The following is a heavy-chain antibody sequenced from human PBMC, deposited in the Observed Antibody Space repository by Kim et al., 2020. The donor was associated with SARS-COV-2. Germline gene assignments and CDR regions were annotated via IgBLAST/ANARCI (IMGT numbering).Heavy chain of an antibody. CDR2: ISYDGRNK. J-gene: IGHJ4*02. Sequence: GGSLRLSCAASGFTFSRFAMHWVRQAPGKGLEWVAVISYDGRNKYYADSVKGRFTISRDNSKNTLFLQVNSLRTEDTAVYYCATGEGGNYYGGVYWGQGTLLTVSS. D-gene: IGHD1-26*01. V-gene: IGHV3-30*04. CDR3: ATGEGGNYYGGVY. CDR1: GFTFSRFA.